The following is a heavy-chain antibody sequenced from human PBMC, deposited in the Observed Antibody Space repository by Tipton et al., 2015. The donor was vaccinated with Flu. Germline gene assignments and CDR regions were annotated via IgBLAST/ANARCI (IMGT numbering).Heavy chain of an antibody. CDR1: GFTFDDYT. Sequence: AASGFTFDDYTMHWVRQAPGKGLEWVSSINWVSSSMDYADSVKGRFTISRDNAKNSLYLQMDSLTADDTAVYYCAGGSGWLILDWGQGTLVTVSS. CDR2: INWVSSSM. D-gene: IGHD6-19*01. J-gene: IGHJ4*02. CDR3: AGGSGWLILD. V-gene: IGHV3-9*01.